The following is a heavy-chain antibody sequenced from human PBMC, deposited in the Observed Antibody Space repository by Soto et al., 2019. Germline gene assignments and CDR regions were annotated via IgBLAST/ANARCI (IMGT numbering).Heavy chain of an antibody. CDR1: GGTFSSYA. Sequence: SVKVSCKASGGTFSSYAISWVRQAPGQGLEWMGGIIPIFGTANYAQKFQGRVTITADESTSTAYMELSSLRSEDTAVYYSARDCNGYYDSSGYYWYFDLWGRGTLVTVSS. V-gene: IGHV1-69*13. D-gene: IGHD3-22*01. CDR2: IIPIFGTA. J-gene: IGHJ2*01. CDR3: ARDCNGYYDSSGYYWYFDL.